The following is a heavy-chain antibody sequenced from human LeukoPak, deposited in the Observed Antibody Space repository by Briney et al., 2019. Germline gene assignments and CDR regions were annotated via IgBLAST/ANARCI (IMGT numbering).Heavy chain of an antibody. CDR3: ASFQWLRYFDF. V-gene: IGHV3-9*01. CDR1: GFTFDDYA. Sequence: GRSLRLSCAASGFTFDDYAMHWVRQAPGKVLEWVSNIDWDSGSIGYADSVKGRFTISRDNAKNSLFLQMNSPRAEDTAVYFCASFQWLRYFDFWGQGTLVTVSS. D-gene: IGHD5-12*01. CDR2: IDWDSGSI. J-gene: IGHJ4*02.